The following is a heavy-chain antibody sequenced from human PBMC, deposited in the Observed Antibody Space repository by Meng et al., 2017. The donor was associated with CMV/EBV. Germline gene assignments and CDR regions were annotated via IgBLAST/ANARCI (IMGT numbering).Heavy chain of an antibody. Sequence: GGSLRLSCAASGFTFSSYAMSWVRQAPGKGLEWVSAISGSGGSTYYADSVKGRFTISRDNSKNTLYLQMNSLRAEDTAVYYCAKDHPYYYGSGSYSGGYYFDYWGQGTLVTV. J-gene: IGHJ4*02. CDR1: GFTFSSYA. CDR3: AKDHPYYYGSGSYSGGYYFDY. CDR2: ISGSGGST. V-gene: IGHV3-23*01. D-gene: IGHD3-10*01.